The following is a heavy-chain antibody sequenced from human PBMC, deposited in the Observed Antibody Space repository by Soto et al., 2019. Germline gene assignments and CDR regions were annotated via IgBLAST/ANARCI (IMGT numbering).Heavy chain of an antibody. D-gene: IGHD1-26*01. CDR3: ARGHIVGATKNWFDP. Sequence: SETLSLTCTVSGGSISSYYWSWIRQPPGKGLEWIGYIYYSGSTNYNPSLKSRVTISVDTSKNQFSLKLSSVTAADTSVFYCARGHIVGATKNWFDPWGQGTLVTVSS. J-gene: IGHJ5*02. CDR1: GGSISSYY. CDR2: IYYSGST. V-gene: IGHV4-59*01.